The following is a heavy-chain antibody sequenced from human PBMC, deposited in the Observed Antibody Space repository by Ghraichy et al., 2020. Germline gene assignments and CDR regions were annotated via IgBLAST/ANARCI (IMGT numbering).Heavy chain of an antibody. CDR3: ASATWPTSNDAFDI. CDR1: GGSISSGGYS. V-gene: IGHV4-30-2*01. Sequence: SETLSLTCAVSGGSISSGGYSWSWIRQPPGKGLEWIGYIYHSGSTYYNPSLKSRVTISVDRSKNQFSLKLSSVTAADTAVYYCASATWPTSNDAFDIWGQGTMVTVSS. J-gene: IGHJ3*02. CDR2: IYHSGST.